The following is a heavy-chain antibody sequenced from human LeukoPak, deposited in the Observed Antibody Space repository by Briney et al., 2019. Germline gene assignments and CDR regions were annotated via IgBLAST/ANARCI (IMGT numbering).Heavy chain of an antibody. CDR2: IYYSGST. Sequence: ASETLSLTCTVSGGSISSYYWSWIRQPPGKGLEWVGYIYYSGSTNYNPSLKSRVTISVDTSKNQFSLKLSSVTAADTAVYYGARERGDSSGSFDYWGQGTLVTVSS. J-gene: IGHJ4*02. V-gene: IGHV4-59*01. CDR3: ARERGDSSGSFDY. CDR1: GGSISSYY. D-gene: IGHD3-22*01.